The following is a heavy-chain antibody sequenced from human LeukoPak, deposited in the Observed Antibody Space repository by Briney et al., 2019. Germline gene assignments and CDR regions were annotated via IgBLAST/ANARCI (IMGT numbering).Heavy chain of an antibody. CDR3: ARESPYFDWLFPYYYYMDV. V-gene: IGHV4-34*01. D-gene: IGHD3-9*01. CDR2: INHSGST. Sequence: NSSETLSLTCAVYGGSFSGYYWSWIRQPPGKGLEWIGEINHSGSTNYNPSLKSRVTISVDTSKNQFSLKLSSVTAADTAVYYCARESPYFDWLFPYYYYMDVWGKGTTVTISS. J-gene: IGHJ6*03. CDR1: GGSFSGYY.